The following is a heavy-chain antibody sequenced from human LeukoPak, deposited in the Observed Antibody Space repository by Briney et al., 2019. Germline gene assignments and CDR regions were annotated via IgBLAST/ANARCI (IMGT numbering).Heavy chain of an antibody. D-gene: IGHD3-10*01. CDR1: GLNVAAYA. J-gene: IGHJ4*02. V-gene: IGHV3-43*02. Sequence: GGSLRLSCAASGLNVAAYAMYWVRHPPGKSLEWVSLISGDSDNKYSAASVKGRFAISRDNSKNSLYLQMNSLTTEDTALYYCAIAYESGSFYRAFAYWGQGALVTVSS. CDR2: ISGDSDNK. CDR3: AIAYESGSFYRAFAY.